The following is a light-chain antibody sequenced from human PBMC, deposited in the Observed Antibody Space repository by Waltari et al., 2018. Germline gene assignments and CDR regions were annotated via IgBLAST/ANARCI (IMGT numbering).Light chain of an antibody. CDR2: GAS. V-gene: IGKV3-20*01. Sequence: EIVLTQSPGTLSVSPGERATLSCRASQSVRSSYLAWYQQKPGQAPSLLIYGASSRAIGTPDRFSGSGSGTDFTLSISRLEPEDSAVYYCQQYGTSTGTFGQGTKVGIK. CDR3: QQYGTSTGT. CDR1: QSVRSSY. J-gene: IGKJ1*01.